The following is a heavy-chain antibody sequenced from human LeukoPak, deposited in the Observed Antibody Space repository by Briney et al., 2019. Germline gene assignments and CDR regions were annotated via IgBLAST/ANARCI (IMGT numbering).Heavy chain of an antibody. J-gene: IGHJ4*02. CDR1: GFTFSSYA. D-gene: IGHD6-13*01. CDR2: ISYDGSNK. Sequence: GGSLRLSCAASGFTFSSYAMHWVRQAPGKGLEWVAVISYDGSNKYYADSVKGRFTISRENSKNTLYLQMNSLRAEETDVYYCARDGRRRSWYTLGAGWGQGTLVTVSS. CDR3: ARDGRRRSWYTLGAG. V-gene: IGHV3-30*04.